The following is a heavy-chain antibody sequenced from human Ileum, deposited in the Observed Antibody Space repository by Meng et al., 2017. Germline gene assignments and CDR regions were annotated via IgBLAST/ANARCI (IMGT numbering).Heavy chain of an antibody. Sequence: QVQLQESGPGLVKPSETLSLTCTVSGGSISSYYWSWIRQPPGKGLEWERNKSEKGRKEEKKERKRRGKREGEKAHNKGERKKKKKPAADTAVYYCATRNKGRGGGGKGEGDRGGRGTLVTVSS. CDR2: KSEKGRK. J-gene: IGHJ2*01. D-gene: IGHD3-16*01. CDR3: ATRNKGRGGGGKGEGDR. V-gene: IGHV4-4*09. CDR1: GGSISSYY.